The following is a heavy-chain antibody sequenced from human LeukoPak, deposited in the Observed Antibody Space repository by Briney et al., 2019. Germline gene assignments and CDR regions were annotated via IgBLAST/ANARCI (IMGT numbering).Heavy chain of an antibody. CDR1: GYTFTSYA. J-gene: IGHJ4*02. CDR2: INTNTGNP. V-gene: IGHV7-4-1*02. Sequence: ASVKVSCKASGYTFTSYAMNWVRQAPGQGLEWMGWINTNTGNPTYAQGFTGRFVFSLDTSVSTAYLQISSLKAEDTAVYYCARDFRTYCYDSSGYLRTSIGYWGQGTLVTVSS. D-gene: IGHD3-22*01. CDR3: ARDFRTYCYDSSGYLRTSIGY.